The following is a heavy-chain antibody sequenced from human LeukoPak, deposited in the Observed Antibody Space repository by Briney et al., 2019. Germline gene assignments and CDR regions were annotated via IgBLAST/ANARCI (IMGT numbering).Heavy chain of an antibody. J-gene: IGHJ4*02. V-gene: IGHV3-48*03. CDR3: ARDRDSSSWSSRRVGDYFDY. CDR1: GFTFSSYE. CDR2: ISSSGSTI. D-gene: IGHD6-13*01. Sequence: GGSLRLSCAASGFTFSSYEMNWVRQAPGKGLEWVSYISSSGSTIYYADSVKGRFTISRDNAKNSLYLQMNSLRAEDTAVYYCARDRDSSSWSSRRVGDYFDYWGQGTLVTVSS.